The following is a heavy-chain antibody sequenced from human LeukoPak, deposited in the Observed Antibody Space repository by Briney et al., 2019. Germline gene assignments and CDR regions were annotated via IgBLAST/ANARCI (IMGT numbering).Heavy chain of an antibody. Sequence: PGGSLRLSSAASGFTFSSYWMSWVRQAPGKGLEWVANIKQDGSEKYYVDSVKGRFTISRDNAKNSLYLQMNSLRAEDTAVYYCARDLGYDILTGYLPWYYFDYWGQGTLVTVSS. CDR3: ARDLGYDILTGYLPWYYFDY. D-gene: IGHD3-9*01. V-gene: IGHV3-7*01. J-gene: IGHJ4*02. CDR1: GFTFSSYW. CDR2: IKQDGSEK.